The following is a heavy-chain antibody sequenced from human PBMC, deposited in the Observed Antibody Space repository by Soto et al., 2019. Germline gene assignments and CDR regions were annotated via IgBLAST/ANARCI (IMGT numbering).Heavy chain of an antibody. CDR2: LSGSGTST. CDR1: GFSFVNYA. CDR3: AKATTNGGWFNPFES. Sequence: GGSLRLSCAASGFSFVNYAMNWVRQAPGKGLEWVSGLSGSGTSTYYADSVKGRFTISRDNSRDTLFLQMNSLTADDTAVYYSAKATTNGGWFNPFESWVQGPXVT. D-gene: IGHD6-19*01. V-gene: IGHV3-23*01. J-gene: IGHJ4*02.